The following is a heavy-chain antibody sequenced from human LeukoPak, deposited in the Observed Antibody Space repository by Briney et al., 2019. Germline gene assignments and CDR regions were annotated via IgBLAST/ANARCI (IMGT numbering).Heavy chain of an antibody. J-gene: IGHJ6*02. Sequence: LSGGSLRLSCAASGFTFSSYWMSWVRQAPGKGLEWVANIKQDGSEKYYVDSVKGRFTISRDNAKNSLYLQMNSLRAEDTAVYYCARDLWFGELSHYYGMDVWGQGTTVTVSS. V-gene: IGHV3-7*01. CDR3: ARDLWFGELSHYYGMDV. CDR1: GFTFSSYW. CDR2: IKQDGSEK. D-gene: IGHD3-10*01.